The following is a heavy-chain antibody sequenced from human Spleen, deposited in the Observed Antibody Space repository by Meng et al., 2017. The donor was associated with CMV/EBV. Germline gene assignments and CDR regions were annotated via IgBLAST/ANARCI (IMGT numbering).Heavy chain of an antibody. CDR2: IYYSGSI. Sequence: SETLSLTCAVSGYSISSSNWWGWIRQPPGKGLEWIGYIYYSGSIYYNPSLRSRVTMSVDTSKNQFSLKLSSVTTADTAVYYCARGRPRLRWFDPWGQGTLVTVSS. J-gene: IGHJ5*02. CDR1: GYSISSSNW. CDR3: ARGRPRLRWFDP. D-gene: IGHD7-27*01. V-gene: IGHV4-28*05.